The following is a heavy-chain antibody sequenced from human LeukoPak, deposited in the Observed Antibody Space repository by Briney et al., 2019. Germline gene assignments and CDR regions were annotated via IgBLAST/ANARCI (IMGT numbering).Heavy chain of an antibody. CDR1: GYTFTSYG. V-gene: IGHV1-18*01. J-gene: IGHJ4*02. CDR2: ISAYNGNS. Sequence: ASVKVSCKAPGYTFTSYGISWVRQAPGQGLEWMGWISAYNGNSNYAQKFQGRVTMTTDTSTSTGYMELRSLRSDDTAVYYCARVHSYCSTTSCLDYWGQGTLDTVSS. D-gene: IGHD2-2*01. CDR3: ARVHSYCSTTSCLDY.